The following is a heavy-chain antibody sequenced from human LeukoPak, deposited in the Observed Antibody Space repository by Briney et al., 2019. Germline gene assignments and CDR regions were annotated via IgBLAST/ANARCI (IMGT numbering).Heavy chain of an antibody. CDR1: GFTVSSNY. J-gene: IGHJ4*02. Sequence: PGGSLRLSCAASGFTVSSNYMSWVRQAPGKGLEWVSVIYSGGTTYYADSVKGRFTISRDSSKNTLYLQMSTLRAEDTAVYYCARESSGHDLDCWGQGTLVTVSS. V-gene: IGHV3-53*01. D-gene: IGHD6-25*01. CDR2: IYSGGTT. CDR3: ARESSGHDLDC.